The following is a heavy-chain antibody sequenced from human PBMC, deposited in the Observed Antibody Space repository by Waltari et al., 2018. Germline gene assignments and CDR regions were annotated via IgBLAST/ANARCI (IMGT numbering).Heavy chain of an antibody. Sequence: QVQLQQWGAGLLKPSETLSLTCAVYGGSFSGYYWSWIRQPPGKGLEWIGEINHSGSTNYNPSLKSRVTISVDTSKNQFSLKLSSVTAADTAVYYCARDGGNVYWYFDLWGRGTLVTVSS. CDR1: GGSFSGYY. D-gene: IGHD2-15*01. CDR2: INHSGST. J-gene: IGHJ2*01. CDR3: ARDGGNVYWYFDL. V-gene: IGHV4-34*01.